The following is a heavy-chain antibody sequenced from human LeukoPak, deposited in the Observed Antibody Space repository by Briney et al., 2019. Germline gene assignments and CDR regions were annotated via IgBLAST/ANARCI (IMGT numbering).Heavy chain of an antibody. Sequence: TGGSLRLSCAGSGFTFDDCAMHWVRQTPGKGLEWVSGISWNSGNIAYADFVGGRFTISRDNAKNSLSLQMNSLSDEDTAVYYCAKDAYGGATFFYYMDVWGKGTTVTVSS. V-gene: IGHV3-9*01. CDR2: ISWNSGNI. CDR1: GFTFDDCA. J-gene: IGHJ6*03. CDR3: AKDAYGGATFFYYMDV. D-gene: IGHD2/OR15-2a*01.